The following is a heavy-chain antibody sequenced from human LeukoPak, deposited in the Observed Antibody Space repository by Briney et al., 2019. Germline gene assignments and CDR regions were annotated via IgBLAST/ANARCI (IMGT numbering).Heavy chain of an antibody. CDR1: GYTFTNDD. Sequence: ASVNVSCKASGYTFTNDDIHWVRQATGQGLEWMGWMNPYSGNTGYAQIIQGRVTITKDTSINTAYLELSSLNSGDTAVYYCARVPAALDFGYWGQGTPVIFSS. J-gene: IGHJ4*02. D-gene: IGHD2-15*01. CDR2: MNPYSGNT. V-gene: IGHV1-8*01. CDR3: ARVPAALDFGY.